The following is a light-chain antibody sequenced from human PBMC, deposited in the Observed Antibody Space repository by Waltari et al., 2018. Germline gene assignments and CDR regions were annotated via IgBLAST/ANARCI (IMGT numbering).Light chain of an antibody. J-gene: IGKJ4*01. Sequence: EVVLTQSPGTLSLSSGERATLSCRASQSVTGSYLAWYQQKPGQAPRLLIYGASSRATGIPDRFSGSESGTDFTLTISRLEPEDFAVYFCQQYGSTPLTFGGGTKVEIK. CDR2: GAS. CDR1: QSVTGSY. CDR3: QQYGSTPLT. V-gene: IGKV3-20*01.